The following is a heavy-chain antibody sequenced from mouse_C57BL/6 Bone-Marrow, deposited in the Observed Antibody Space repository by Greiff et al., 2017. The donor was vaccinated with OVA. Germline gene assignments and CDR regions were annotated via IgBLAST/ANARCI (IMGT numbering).Heavy chain of an antibody. CDR2: IYPGGGYT. Sequence: QVQLQQSGAELVRPGTSVTMSCKASGYTFTNYWIGWAKQRPGHGLEWIGDIYPGGGYTNYNEKFKGKATLTADKSSSTAYMQFSSLTSEDSAIYYGARRYGSSEDYFDYWGQGTTLTVSS. CDR1: GYTFTNYW. V-gene: IGHV1-63*01. J-gene: IGHJ2*01. CDR3: ARRYGSSEDYFDY. D-gene: IGHD1-1*01.